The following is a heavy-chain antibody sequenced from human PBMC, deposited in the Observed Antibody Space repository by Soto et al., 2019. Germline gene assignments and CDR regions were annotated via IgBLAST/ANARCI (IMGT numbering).Heavy chain of an antibody. CDR1: GGTFSSYA. Sequence: SVKVSCKASGGTFSSYAISWVRQAPGQGLEWMGGIIPIFGTANYAQKFQGRVTITADESTSTAYMELSSLRSEDTAVYYCASSTSCYMVGSGCPGGEDFQSWGRGSRGAVAS. D-gene: IGHD2-2*02. CDR2: IIPIFGTA. CDR3: ASSTSCYMVGSGCPGGEDFQS. V-gene: IGHV1-69*13. J-gene: IGHJ1*01.